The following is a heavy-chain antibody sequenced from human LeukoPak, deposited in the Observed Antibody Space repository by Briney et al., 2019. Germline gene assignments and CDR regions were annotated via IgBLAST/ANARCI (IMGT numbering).Heavy chain of an antibody. CDR2: INHSGST. V-gene: IGHV4-34*01. CDR1: GGSFSGYY. J-gene: IGHJ4*02. D-gene: IGHD6-13*01. CDR3: ARHNPSIAAAGTPTFDY. Sequence: SETLSLTCAVYGGSFSGYYWSWIRQPPGKGLEWIGEINHSGSTYYNPSPKSRVTISVDTSKNQFSLKLSSVTAADTAVYYCARHNPSIAAAGTPTFDYWGQGTLVTVSS.